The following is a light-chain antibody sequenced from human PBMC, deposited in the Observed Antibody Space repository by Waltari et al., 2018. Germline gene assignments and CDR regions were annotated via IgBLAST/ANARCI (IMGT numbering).Light chain of an antibody. J-gene: IGLJ2*01. Sequence: QSALTQPASVSGSPGQSITISCPGTSSDVGTYNLVSWYQHHPGKAPKLMIYESTTRPSGVSNRFSGSKSGNTASLTISGLQAEDEADYYCCSFAGSSPHVVLGGGTKLTVL. V-gene: IGLV2-23*01. CDR1: SSDVGTYNL. CDR2: EST. CDR3: CSFAGSSPHVV.